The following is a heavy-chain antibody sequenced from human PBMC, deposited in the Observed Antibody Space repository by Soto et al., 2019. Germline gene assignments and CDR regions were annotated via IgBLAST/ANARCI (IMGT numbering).Heavy chain of an antibody. CDR3: AKGDIVVVPAAITSSGFDP. Sequence: SETLSLTCTVSGGSISSSSYYWGWIRQPPGKGLEWIGSIYYSGSTYYNPSLKSRVTISVDTSKNQSSLKLSSVTAADTAVYYCAKGDIVVVPAAITSSGFDPWGQGTLATVSS. V-gene: IGHV4-39*01. CDR2: IYYSGST. J-gene: IGHJ5*02. CDR1: GGSISSSSYY. D-gene: IGHD2-2*02.